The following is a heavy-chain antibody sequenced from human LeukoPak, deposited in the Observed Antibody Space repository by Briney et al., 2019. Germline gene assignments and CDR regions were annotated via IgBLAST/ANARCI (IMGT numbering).Heavy chain of an antibody. V-gene: IGHV3-43D*03. CDR1: GFTFDDYA. Sequence: GGSLRLSCAASGFTFDDYAMHWVRQAPGKGLEWVSLISWDGGSTYYADSVKGRFTISRDSSKKSLYLQMNSLRAEDTALYYCAKDIRGSTSWYGLDYWGQGTLVTVSS. CDR3: AKDIRGSTSWYGLDY. D-gene: IGHD6-13*01. J-gene: IGHJ4*02. CDR2: ISWDGGST.